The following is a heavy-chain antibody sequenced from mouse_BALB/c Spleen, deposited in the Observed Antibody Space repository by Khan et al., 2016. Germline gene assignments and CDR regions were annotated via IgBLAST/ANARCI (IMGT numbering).Heavy chain of an antibody. CDR1: GYTFTDYA. V-gene: IGHV1S137*01. CDR2: ISPYNGHT. CDR3: ARSRDFDWFAY. J-gene: IGHJ3*01. Sequence: QVQLQQSGPEVVRPGVSVKISCKGSGYTFTDYAIHWVKQSHAKSLEWIGVISPYNGHTNYNQKFKGKATMTVDQSSSTAFMELARLTSEDSAIYYCARSRDFDWFAYWGQGTLVTVSA.